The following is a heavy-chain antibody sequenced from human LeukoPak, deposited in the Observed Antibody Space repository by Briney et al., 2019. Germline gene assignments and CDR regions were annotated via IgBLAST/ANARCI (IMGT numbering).Heavy chain of an antibody. J-gene: IGHJ4*02. CDR2: IYYSGST. Sequence: PSETLSLTCTVSGGSISSYYWSWIRQPPGKGLEWIGYIYYSGSTNYNPSLKSRVTISVDTSKNQFSLKLSSVTAADTAVYYCARARQVTIFGVVISYFDYWGQGTLVTVSS. CDR3: ARARQVTIFGVVISYFDY. CDR1: GGSISSYY. V-gene: IGHV4-59*01. D-gene: IGHD3-3*01.